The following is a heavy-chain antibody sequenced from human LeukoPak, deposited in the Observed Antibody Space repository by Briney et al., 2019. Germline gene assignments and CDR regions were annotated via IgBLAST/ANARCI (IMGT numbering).Heavy chain of an antibody. D-gene: IGHD6-19*01. CDR2: ISWSSNTI. V-gene: IGHV3-9*01. CDR3: ARDMRQWPVGYFDS. Sequence: GGSLRLSCAASGFTFDDYAMHWVRQAPGKGLEWVSGISWSSNTIVYADSVKGRFTISRDNDKNSLNLRMNSLRAEDTALYYCARDMRQWPVGYFDSWGQGTLITVSS. J-gene: IGHJ4*02. CDR1: GFTFDDYA.